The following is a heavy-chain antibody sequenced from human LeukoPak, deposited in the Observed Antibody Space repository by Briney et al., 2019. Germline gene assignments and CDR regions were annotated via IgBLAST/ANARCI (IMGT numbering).Heavy chain of an antibody. CDR3: ARDKSPNWRFDD. CDR1: GYTFTSYD. J-gene: IGHJ4*02. Sequence: ASVKVSCKASGYTFTSYDIDWVRQATGQGLEWMGIINPSGGGTSYAQKFQGRVTMTRDTSTSTVYMELSSLKSEDTAVYYCARDKSPNWRFDDWGQGTLVTVSS. CDR2: INPSGGGT. D-gene: IGHD1-1*01. V-gene: IGHV1-46*01.